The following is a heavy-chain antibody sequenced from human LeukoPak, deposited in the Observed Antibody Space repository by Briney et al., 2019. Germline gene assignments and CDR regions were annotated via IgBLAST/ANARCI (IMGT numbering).Heavy chain of an antibody. Sequence: ASVKVSCKASGGTFSSYAISWVRQAPGQGLEWMGWISAYNGNTNYAQKLQGRVTMTTDTSTSTAYMELRSLRSDDTAVYYCSRGSRALGYCSSGSCYAFDYWGQGTLVTVSS. CDR3: SRGSRALGYCSSGSCYAFDY. V-gene: IGHV1-18*01. D-gene: IGHD2-15*01. CDR1: GGTFSSYA. CDR2: ISAYNGNT. J-gene: IGHJ4*02.